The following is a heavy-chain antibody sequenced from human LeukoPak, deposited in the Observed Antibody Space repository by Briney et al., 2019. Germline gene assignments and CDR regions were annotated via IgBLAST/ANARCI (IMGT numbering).Heavy chain of an antibody. CDR3: ARAYSSSSLVFDY. CDR2: IIPIFGTA. Sequence: VASVKVPCKASGGTFSSYAISWVRQAPGQGLEWMGRIIPIFGTANYAQKFQGRVTITTDESTSTAYMELSSLRSEDTAVYYCARAYSSSSLVFDYWGQGTLVTVSS. CDR1: GGTFSSYA. J-gene: IGHJ4*02. D-gene: IGHD6-6*01. V-gene: IGHV1-69*05.